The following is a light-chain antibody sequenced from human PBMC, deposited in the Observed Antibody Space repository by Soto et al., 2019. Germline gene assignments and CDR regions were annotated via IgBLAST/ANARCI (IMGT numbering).Light chain of an antibody. Sequence: DIQMTQSPSSMSASVGDKVTITCRASQSISRNLNWYQHKPGKAPKLLIFAASTLQTGVPARFSGSGSGTDFTLTINNLQPEDFVTYSCQQSYSTPWTFGQGTKVEIK. J-gene: IGKJ1*01. V-gene: IGKV1-39*01. CDR3: QQSYSTPWT. CDR2: AAS. CDR1: QSISRN.